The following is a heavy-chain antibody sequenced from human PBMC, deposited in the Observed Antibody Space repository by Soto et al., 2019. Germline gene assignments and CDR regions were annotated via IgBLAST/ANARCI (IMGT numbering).Heavy chain of an antibody. Sequence: QVQLVQSGAEVKKPGSSVKVSCKASGGTFSSYAISWVRQAPGQGLEGMGGIIPIFGTADDAQKIEGRVTITVDESTSKAFVELRRLRSEDTAVYYGAKTPVNYYYGMDVWGRGTTVTVSS. CDR3: AKTPVNYYYGMDV. V-gene: IGHV1-69*12. CDR2: IIPIFGTA. CDR1: GGTFSSYA. J-gene: IGHJ6*02.